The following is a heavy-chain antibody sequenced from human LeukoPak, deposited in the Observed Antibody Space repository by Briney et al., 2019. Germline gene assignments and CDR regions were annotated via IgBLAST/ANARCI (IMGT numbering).Heavy chain of an antibody. Sequence: PRASVKVSCKASGYTFTGYYMHWVRQAPGQGLEWMGWINPNSGGTNYAQKFQGRVTMTRDTSISTAYMELSRLRSDDTAVYYCATRWLRGPTYFDYWGQGTLVTVSS. V-gene: IGHV1-2*02. CDR2: INPNSGGT. CDR3: ATRWLRGPTYFDY. J-gene: IGHJ4*02. D-gene: IGHD5-24*01. CDR1: GYTFTGYY.